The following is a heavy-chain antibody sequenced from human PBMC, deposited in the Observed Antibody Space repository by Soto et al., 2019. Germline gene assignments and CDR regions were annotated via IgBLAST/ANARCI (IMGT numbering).Heavy chain of an antibody. J-gene: IGHJ4*02. Sequence: ASVKVSCKASGYTFTSYGISWVRQAPGQGLEWMGWISAYNGNTNYAQKFQGRVTMTRDTSTSTVYMELSSLRSEDTAVYYCAREGDGYNYFDYWGQGTLVTVSS. CDR2: ISAYNGNT. CDR3: AREGDGYNYFDY. V-gene: IGHV1-18*01. D-gene: IGHD5-12*01. CDR1: GYTFTSYG.